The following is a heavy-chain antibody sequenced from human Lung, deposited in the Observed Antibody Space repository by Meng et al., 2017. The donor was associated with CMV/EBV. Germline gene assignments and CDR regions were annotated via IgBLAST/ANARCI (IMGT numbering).Heavy chain of an antibody. CDR1: GFTFSSYW. CDR2: IKKDGSEK. J-gene: IGHJ4*02. V-gene: IGHV3-7*01. D-gene: IGHD3-22*01. Sequence: GSLRLSCAASGFTFSSYWMSWVRQAPGKGLEWVANIKKDGSEKYYVDSVKGRFTISRDNAKNSLYLQMNSLGAEDTAVYYCARETDSSGWDYWGQGTLVTVSS. CDR3: ARETDSSGWDY.